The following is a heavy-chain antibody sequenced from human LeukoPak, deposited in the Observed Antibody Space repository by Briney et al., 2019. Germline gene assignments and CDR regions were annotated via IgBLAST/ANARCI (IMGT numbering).Heavy chain of an antibody. Sequence: SETLSLTCAVSGYSISSGYYWGWIRQPPGKGLEWIGSIYHSGSTCYNPSLKSRVTISVDTSKNQFSLKLSSVTAADTAVYYCARHNIVVVPAAIRGNWFDPWGQGTLVTVSS. CDR3: ARHNIVVVPAAIRGNWFDP. CDR2: IYHSGST. J-gene: IGHJ5*02. CDR1: GYSISSGYY. V-gene: IGHV4-38-2*01. D-gene: IGHD2-2*02.